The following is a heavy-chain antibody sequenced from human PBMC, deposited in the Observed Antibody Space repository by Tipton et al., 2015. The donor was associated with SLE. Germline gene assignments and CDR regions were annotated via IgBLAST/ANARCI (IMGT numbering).Heavy chain of an antibody. Sequence: TLSLTCNVSGGSISSSSYYWGWIRQPPGKGLEWIGSIYYSGSTYYNPSLKSRVTISVDTSKNQFSLKLNSVTAADTAVYYCARSKGQFTLFGVVINSDYWGQGTLVTVSS. J-gene: IGHJ4*02. CDR1: GGSISSSSYY. V-gene: IGHV4-39*07. CDR3: ARSKGQFTLFGVVINSDY. CDR2: IYYSGST. D-gene: IGHD3-3*01.